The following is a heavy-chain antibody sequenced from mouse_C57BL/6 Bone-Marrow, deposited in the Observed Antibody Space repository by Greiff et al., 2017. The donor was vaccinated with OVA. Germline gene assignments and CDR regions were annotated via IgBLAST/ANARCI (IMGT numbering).Heavy chain of an antibody. CDR2: IDPSDSYN. J-gene: IGHJ3*01. CDR3: ARESGSSYPTFAY. V-gene: IGHV1-69*01. D-gene: IGHD1-1*01. CDR1: GYTFTSYW. Sequence: VQLQQPGAELVMPGASVKLSCKASGYTFTSYWMHWVKQRPGQGLAWIGEIDPSDSYNNYNQKFKGTSTLTVDKSSSTAYMQLSSLTSEDSAVYYCARESGSSYPTFAYWGQGTLVTVSA.